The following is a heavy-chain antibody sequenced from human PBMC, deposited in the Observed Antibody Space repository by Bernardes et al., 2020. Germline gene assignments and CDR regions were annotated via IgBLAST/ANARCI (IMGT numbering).Heavy chain of an antibody. Sequence: GGSLRLSCAASGFTVRSNYMSWVRQAPGKGLEWVSVIYSGGSTYYADSVKGRFTISRDNSKNTLYLQMNSLRAEDTAVYYCARENQYSSSWNLHFLWGQGTLVTGSS. D-gene: IGHD6-13*01. V-gene: IGHV3-53*01. CDR2: IYSGGST. CDR1: GFTVRSNY. J-gene: IGHJ4*02. CDR3: ARENQYSSSWNLHFL.